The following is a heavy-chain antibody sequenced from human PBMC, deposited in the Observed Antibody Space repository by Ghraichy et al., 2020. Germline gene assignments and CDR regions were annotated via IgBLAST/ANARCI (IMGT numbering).Heavy chain of an antibody. D-gene: IGHD5-18*01. CDR2: ILPTGTT. CDR3: ARRRQTWSAAEGDAFDI. J-gene: IGHJ3*02. CDR1: VGSFNGYY. Sequence: SETLSLTCAVYVGSFNGYYWSWIRQPPGKGLEWIGEILPTGTTNNSPSLKSRLTLLVDTSKNQFSLLLKSVTAADTAVYYCARRRQTWSAAEGDAFDIWSQGAMVTVSS. V-gene: IGHV4-34*12.